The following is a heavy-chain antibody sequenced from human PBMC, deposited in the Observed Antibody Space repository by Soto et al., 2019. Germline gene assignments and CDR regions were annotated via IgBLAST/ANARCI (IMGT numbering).Heavy chain of an antibody. J-gene: IGHJ6*02. CDR3: ARALIAVAGTNGMDV. CDR2: MNPNSGNT. CDR1: GYTFTSYD. D-gene: IGHD6-19*01. V-gene: IGHV1-8*01. Sequence: ASVKVSCKASGYTFTSYDINWVRQATGQGLEWMGWMNPNSGNTGYAQKFQGRVTMTRNTSISTAYMELSSLRSEDTAVYYCARALIAVAGTNGMDVWGQGTTVTVSS.